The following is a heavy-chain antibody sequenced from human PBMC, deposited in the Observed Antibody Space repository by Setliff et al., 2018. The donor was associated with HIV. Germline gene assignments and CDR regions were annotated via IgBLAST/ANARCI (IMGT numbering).Heavy chain of an antibody. CDR1: GGTFSSYA. J-gene: IGHJ2*01. CDR3: ARGLSSGWYGYWYFDL. Sequence: SVKVSCKASGGTFSSYAISWVRQAPGQGLEWMGGIIPILGTTNYAQKFQGRVTITADEATSTAYMELSSLRSEDTAVYYCARGLSSGWYGYWYFDLWGRGTLVTVSS. CDR2: IIPILGTT. V-gene: IGHV1-69*13. D-gene: IGHD6-19*01.